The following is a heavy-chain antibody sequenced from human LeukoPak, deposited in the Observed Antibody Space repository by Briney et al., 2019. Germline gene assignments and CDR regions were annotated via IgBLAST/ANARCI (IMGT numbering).Heavy chain of an antibody. V-gene: IGHV4-59*12. CDR2: IYYSGST. CDR3: ARGTEADGTFMFDF. J-gene: IGHJ4*02. D-gene: IGHD5-24*01. Sequence: SETLSLTCTVSGGSISDYYWIWIRRPAGKGLEWIGYIYYSGSTNYNPSLKSRVTISVDTSKNQFSLKLSSVTAADTAVYYCARGTEADGTFMFDFWGQGTLVTVSS. CDR1: GGSISDYY.